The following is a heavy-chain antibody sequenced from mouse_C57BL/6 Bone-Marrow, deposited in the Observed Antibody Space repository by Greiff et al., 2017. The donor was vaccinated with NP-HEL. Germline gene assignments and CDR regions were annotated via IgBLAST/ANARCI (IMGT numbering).Heavy chain of an antibody. J-gene: IGHJ3*01. CDR2: IHPNSGST. CDR3: ARNYYYGSSSWFAY. Sequence: QVHVKQPGAELVKPGASVKLSCKASGYTFTSYWMHWVKQRPGQGLEWIGMIHPNSGSTNYNEKFKSKATLTVDKSSSTAYMQLSSLTSEDSAVYYCARNYYYGSSSWFAYWGQGTLVTVSA. V-gene: IGHV1-64*01. CDR1: GYTFTSYW. D-gene: IGHD1-1*01.